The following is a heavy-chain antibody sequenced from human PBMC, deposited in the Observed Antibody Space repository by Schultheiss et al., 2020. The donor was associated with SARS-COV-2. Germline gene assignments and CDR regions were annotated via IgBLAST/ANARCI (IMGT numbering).Heavy chain of an antibody. Sequence: GGSLRLSCAASGFTFSSYAMSWVRQAPGKGLEWVSAISSGGVRTHYADSVKGRFTISRDNSKNTLYLQMNSLRAEDTAVYYCARDKAAAGTEDFDYWGQGTLVTVSS. V-gene: IGHV3-23*01. CDR2: ISSGGVRT. D-gene: IGHD6-13*01. CDR1: GFTFSSYA. CDR3: ARDKAAAGTEDFDY. J-gene: IGHJ4*02.